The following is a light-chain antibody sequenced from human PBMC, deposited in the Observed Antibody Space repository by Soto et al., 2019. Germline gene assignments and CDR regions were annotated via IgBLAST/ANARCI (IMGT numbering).Light chain of an antibody. CDR3: QQRVTWPCT. CDR2: HAS. J-gene: IGKJ4*02. V-gene: IGKV3-11*01. Sequence: IVLTQSPATVSVSPGESATIYCRASRSVGAYFAWYQQKPGQAPRLLIYHASNRATGIPARFSVSGSGTDFTLTISSLQPEDAAVYYCQQRVTWPCTLGRGTTVDI. CDR1: RSVGAY.